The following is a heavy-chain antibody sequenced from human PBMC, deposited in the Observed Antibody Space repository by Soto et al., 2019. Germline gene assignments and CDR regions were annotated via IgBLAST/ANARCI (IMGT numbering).Heavy chain of an antibody. CDR3: ARDLSKGITIFGVVLKNPEDYYYGMDV. V-gene: IGHV1-69*13. D-gene: IGHD3-3*01. Sequence: EASVKVSCKASGGTFSSYAISWVRQAPGQGLEWMGGIIPIFGTANYAQKFQGRVTITADESTSTAYMELSSLRSEDTAVYYCARDLSKGITIFGVVLKNPEDYYYGMDVWGQGTTVTVSS. CDR1: GGTFSSYA. CDR2: IIPIFGTA. J-gene: IGHJ6*02.